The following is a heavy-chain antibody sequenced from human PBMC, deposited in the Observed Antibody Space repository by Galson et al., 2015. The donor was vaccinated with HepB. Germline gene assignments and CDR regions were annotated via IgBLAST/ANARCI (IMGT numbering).Heavy chain of an antibody. CDR1: GFTFGNYA. D-gene: IGHD1-1*01. CDR2: IAYDGNHK. V-gene: IGHV3-30*04. J-gene: IGHJ6*02. CDR3: ARALDDRGYYYYAMDV. Sequence: SLRLSCAVSGFTFGNYAMHWVRQTPGKGLEWVALIAYDGNHKYEAESVKGRFTVSRDNSKNTLYLQMNSLRTEDTAVYFCARALDDRGYYYYAMDVWGQGTKVTVSS.